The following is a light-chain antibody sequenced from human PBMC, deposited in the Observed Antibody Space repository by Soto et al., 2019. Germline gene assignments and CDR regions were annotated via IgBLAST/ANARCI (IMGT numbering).Light chain of an antibody. CDR2: ATS. J-gene: IGKJ4*01. Sequence: TQSPGTLSLSPGERATLSCRAVQSVTSTYMAWYQQKPGQAPRLLIYATSFRATGIPDRFRGSGSGTDFTLTISSLEPEDIAVYYCQQRSNWRVTFGGGTRWISN. V-gene: IGKV3D-20*02. CDR1: QSVTSTY. CDR3: QQRSNWRVT.